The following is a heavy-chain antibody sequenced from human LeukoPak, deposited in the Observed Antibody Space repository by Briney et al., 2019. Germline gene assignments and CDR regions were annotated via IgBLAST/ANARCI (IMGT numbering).Heavy chain of an antibody. V-gene: IGHV1-46*01. CDR1: GYTFTGYY. D-gene: IGHD2/OR15-2a*01. CDR3: ARQYPLDYYYYYYMDV. CDR2: INPSGGST. Sequence: ASVKVSCKASGYTFTGYYMHWVRQAPGQGLEWMGIINPSGGSTSYAQKFQGRVTMTRDTSTSTVYMELSSLRSEDTAVYYCARQYPLDYYYYYYMDVWGKGTTVTVSS. J-gene: IGHJ6*03.